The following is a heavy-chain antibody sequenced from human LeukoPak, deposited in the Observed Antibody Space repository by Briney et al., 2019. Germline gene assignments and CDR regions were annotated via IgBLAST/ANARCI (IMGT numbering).Heavy chain of an antibody. CDR3: ARSGSYSGGDY. V-gene: IGHV3-30-3*01. D-gene: IGHD1-26*01. CDR1: GFTFSRHD. Sequence: GGSLRLSCVASGFTFSRHDMNWVRQAPGKGLEWVAVISYDGSNKYYADSVKGRFTISRDNSKNTLYLQMNSLRAEDTAVYYCARSGSYSGGDYWGQGTLVTVSS. CDR2: ISYDGSNK. J-gene: IGHJ4*02.